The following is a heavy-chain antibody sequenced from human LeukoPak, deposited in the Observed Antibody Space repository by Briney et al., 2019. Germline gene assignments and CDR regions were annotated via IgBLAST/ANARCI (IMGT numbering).Heavy chain of an antibody. V-gene: IGHV3-33*06. Sequence: GRSLRLSCAASVFTFSSYGMHWVRQAPGKGLEWVAVIWYDGSNKYYADSVKGRFTISRDNSKNTLYLQMNSLRAEDTAVYYCAKGRVEVAATAAFHIWGQGTMVTVSS. J-gene: IGHJ3*02. CDR3: AKGRVEVAATAAFHI. CDR1: VFTFSSYG. CDR2: IWYDGSNK. D-gene: IGHD2-15*01.